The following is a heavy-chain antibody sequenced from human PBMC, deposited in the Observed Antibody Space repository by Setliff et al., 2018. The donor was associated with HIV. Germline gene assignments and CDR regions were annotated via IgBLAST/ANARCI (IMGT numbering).Heavy chain of an antibody. J-gene: IGHJ4*02. V-gene: IGHV1-3*01. D-gene: IGHD2-21*02. Sequence: ASVKVSCKASGYTLTTYSISWVRQAPGQGPEWMGWINAGNGNTKYSQKFQGRVTITRDTSASTAYMELSSLRPEDTAVYYCASPTAIPHWGQGTLVTVSS. CDR3: ASPTAIPH. CDR1: GYTLTTYS. CDR2: INAGNGNT.